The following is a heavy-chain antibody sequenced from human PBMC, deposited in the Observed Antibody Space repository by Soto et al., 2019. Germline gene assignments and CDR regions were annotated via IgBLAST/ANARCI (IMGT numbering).Heavy chain of an antibody. CDR3: TRGPRSTSTGTADF. CDR2: INDDGSST. D-gene: IGHD1-1*01. V-gene: IGHV3-74*01. Sequence: GGSLRLSCAASGFTFSMYWMHWVRQVPGKGPGWVSRINDDGSSTNYADSVKGRFTISRDNAKNTLYLQMNDLRAEDTAVYYCTRGPRSTSTGTADFRGQGTLVTVSS. J-gene: IGHJ4*02. CDR1: GFTFSMYW.